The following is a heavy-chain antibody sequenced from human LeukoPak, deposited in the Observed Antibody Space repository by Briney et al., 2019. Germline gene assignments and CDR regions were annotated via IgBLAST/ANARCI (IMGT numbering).Heavy chain of an antibody. CDR1: GFTFSGSA. CDR2: ISYSGANS. CDR3: ARESGPSMVRGVRVYFDY. J-gene: IGHJ4*02. Sequence: PGGSLRLSCAASGFTFSGSAMSWVRQAPGEGLEWVSLISYSGANSYYTDSVRGRFTISRDNSKDTLFLQMNSLRAEDTAIYYCARESGPSMVRGVRVYFDYWGQGTLVTVSS. V-gene: IGHV3-23*01. D-gene: IGHD3-10*01.